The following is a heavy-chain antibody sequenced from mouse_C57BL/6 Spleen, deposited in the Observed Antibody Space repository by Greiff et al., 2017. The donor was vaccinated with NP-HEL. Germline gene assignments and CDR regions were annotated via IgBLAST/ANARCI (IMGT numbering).Heavy chain of an antibody. V-gene: IGHV1-52*01. CDR3: ARTYYGSSMDY. Sequence: QVQLQQPGAELVRPGSSVKLSCKASGYTFTSYWMHWVKQRPIQGLEWIGNIDPSGSETHYNQKFKDKATLTVDKSSSTAYMQLSSLTSEDSAVYYCARTYYGSSMDYWGQGTSVTVSS. CDR1: GYTFTSYW. D-gene: IGHD1-1*01. J-gene: IGHJ4*01. CDR2: IDPSGSET.